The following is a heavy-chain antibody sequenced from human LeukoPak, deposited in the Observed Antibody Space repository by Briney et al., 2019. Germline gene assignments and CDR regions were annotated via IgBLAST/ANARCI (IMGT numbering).Heavy chain of an antibody. V-gene: IGHV4-59*11. CDR1: GGSISSHY. CDR3: ARGVYNWNDVGAFDI. D-gene: IGHD1-20*01. CDR2: IYYSGST. Sequence: SETLSLTCTVSGGSISSHYWSWIRQPPGKGLEWIGYIYYSGSTNYNPSLKSRVTISVDTSKNQFSLKLSSVTAADTAVYYCARGVYNWNDVGAFDIWGQGTMVTLSS. J-gene: IGHJ3*02.